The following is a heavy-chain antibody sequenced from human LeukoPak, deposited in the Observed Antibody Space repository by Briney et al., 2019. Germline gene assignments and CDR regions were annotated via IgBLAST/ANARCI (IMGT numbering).Heavy chain of an antibody. CDR1: GGSFSGYY. J-gene: IGHJ4*02. CDR3: ARGGRYFDWLPAAPFDY. D-gene: IGHD3-9*01. CDR2: INHSGST. V-gene: IGHV4-34*01. Sequence: SETLSLTCAVYGGSFSGYYWSWIRQPPGKGLEWIGEINHSGSTNYSPSLKSRVTISVDTSKNQFSLKLSSVTAADTAVYYCARGGRYFDWLPAAPFDYWGQGTLVSVSS.